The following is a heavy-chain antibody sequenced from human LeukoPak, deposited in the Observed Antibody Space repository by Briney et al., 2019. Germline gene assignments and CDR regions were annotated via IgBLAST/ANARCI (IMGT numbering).Heavy chain of an antibody. V-gene: IGHV3-11*04. CDR3: ARGRLYGPDY. CDR1: GFTFSDYY. CDR2: ISSSSSPI. D-gene: IGHD4-17*01. Sequence: GGSLRLSCAASGFTFSDYYMNWIRQAPGKGLKWVSYISSSSSPIYYGDSVKGRFTISRDNAKNSLYLQMNSLRAEDTAVYYCARGRLYGPDYWGQGTLVTVSS. J-gene: IGHJ4*02.